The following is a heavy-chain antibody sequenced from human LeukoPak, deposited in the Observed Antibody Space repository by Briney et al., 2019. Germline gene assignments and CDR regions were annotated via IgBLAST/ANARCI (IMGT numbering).Heavy chain of an antibody. J-gene: IGHJ4*02. V-gene: IGHV3-53*01. D-gene: IGHD4-17*01. CDR3: AREGGTDYGDYLRY. CDR2: IYSAGDT. Sequence: PSETLSLTCTVSGGSISSGAYYWSWVRQAPRKGLEWVSVIYSAGDTFSADSVKGRFTISRDNSKNTVYLQMNSLRTEDTAVYYCAREGGTDYGDYLRYWGQGTLVTVSS. CDR1: GGSISSGAYY.